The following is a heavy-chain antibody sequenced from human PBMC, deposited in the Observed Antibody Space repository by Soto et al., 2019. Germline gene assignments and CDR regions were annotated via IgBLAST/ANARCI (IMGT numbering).Heavy chain of an antibody. CDR3: TPGGMATNNYYYYNGMEV. Sequence: PGGSLRLSCAASGFTFSNAWMNWVRQAPGKGLEWVGRIKSKTDGGTTDYAAPVKGRFTISRDDSKNTLYLQMNSLKTEDTAVYYCTPGGMATNNYYYYNGMEVWDQGTTVTVSS. J-gene: IGHJ6*02. V-gene: IGHV3-15*07. CDR2: IKSKTDGGTT. CDR1: GFTFSNAW. D-gene: IGHD5-12*01.